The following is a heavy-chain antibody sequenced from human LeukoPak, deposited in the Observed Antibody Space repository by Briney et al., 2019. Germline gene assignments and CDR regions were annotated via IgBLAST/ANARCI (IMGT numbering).Heavy chain of an antibody. CDR2: IIPIFGTA. CDR3: ARCTYYYDSSGYLVGAFDI. J-gene: IGHJ3*02. D-gene: IGHD3-22*01. CDR1: GYTFTSYA. V-gene: IGHV1-69*13. Sequence: SVKVSCKASGYTFTSYAISWVRQAPGQGLEWMGGIIPIFGTANYAQKFQGRVTITADESTSTAYMELSSLRSEDTAVYYCARCTYYYDSSGYLVGAFDIWGQGTMVTVSS.